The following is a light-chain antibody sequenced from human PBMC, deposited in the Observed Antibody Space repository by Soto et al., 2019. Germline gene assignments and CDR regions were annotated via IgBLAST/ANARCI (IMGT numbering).Light chain of an antibody. CDR2: GAS. V-gene: IGKV3-15*01. Sequence: EVELTQSPDILSVSPGETATLSCRASQSVRSNLAWYQQKPGQAPRLLMYGASTRATGIPARLSGSGSGREFTLTISSLQSEDFGLYYCQQYNIWPPLTFGGGTKVEIK. CDR3: QQYNIWPPLT. J-gene: IGKJ4*01. CDR1: QSVRSN.